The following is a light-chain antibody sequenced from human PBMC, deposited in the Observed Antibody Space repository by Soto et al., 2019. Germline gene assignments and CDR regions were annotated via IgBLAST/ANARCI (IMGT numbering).Light chain of an antibody. CDR3: ATWDHSLSAGV. Sequence: QPVLTQPPSVSAAPGQKVTISCSGSSSNIGNNYVSWYQQFPGTAPKLLIYDNNERPSGIPDRFSGSKSGTSATLGITGLQTGDEADYYCATWDHSLSAGVFGGGTKVTVL. J-gene: IGLJ3*02. V-gene: IGLV1-51*01. CDR2: DNN. CDR1: SSNIGNNY.